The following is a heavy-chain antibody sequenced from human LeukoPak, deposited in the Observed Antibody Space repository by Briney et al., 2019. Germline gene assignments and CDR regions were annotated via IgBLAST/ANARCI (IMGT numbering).Heavy chain of an antibody. V-gene: IGHV3-48*01. CDR1: GFTFSNYS. D-gene: IGHD4/OR15-4a*01. CDR2: IIDSGKTV. J-gene: IGHJ4*02. CDR3: ARADSTMVVWYFDY. Sequence: TGGSLRLPCAVSGFTFSNYSMNWVRQTPGKGLEWIAYIIDSGKTVYYADSVKGRFTISRDNAKNSLYLQMNSLRAEDTAVYYCARADSTMVVWYFDYWGQGALVTVSS.